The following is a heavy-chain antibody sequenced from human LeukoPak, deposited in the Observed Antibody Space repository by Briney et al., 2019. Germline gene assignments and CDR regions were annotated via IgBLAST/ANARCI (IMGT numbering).Heavy chain of an antibody. Sequence: PGGSLCLSCAASGFTFSSYSMNWVRQAPGKGLEWVSSISSSSSYIYYADSVKGRFTISRDNAKNSLYLQMNSLRAEDTAVYYCVRGVIQYYFEYWGQGTLVTVSS. CDR2: ISSSSSYI. CDR3: VRGVIQYYFEY. V-gene: IGHV3-21*01. CDR1: GFTFSSYS. J-gene: IGHJ4*02. D-gene: IGHD3-10*01.